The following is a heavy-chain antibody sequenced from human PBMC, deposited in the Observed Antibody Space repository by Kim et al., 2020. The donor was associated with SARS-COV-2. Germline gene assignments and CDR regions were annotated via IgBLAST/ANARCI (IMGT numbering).Heavy chain of an antibody. D-gene: IGHD2-2*01. CDR3: ARREYCSSTSCMNYYGMDG. CDR1: GYSFTSYW. V-gene: IGHV5-10-1*01. Sequence: GESLKISCKGSGYSFTSYWISWVRQMPGKGLEWMGRIDPSDSYTNYSPSFQGHVTISADKSISTAYLQWSSLKASYTAMYYCARREYCSSTSCMNYYGMDGWGQGTTVTVSS. CDR2: IDPSDSYT. J-gene: IGHJ6*02.